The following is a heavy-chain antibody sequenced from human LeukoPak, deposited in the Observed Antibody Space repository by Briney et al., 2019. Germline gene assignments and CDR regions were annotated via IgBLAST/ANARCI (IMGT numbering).Heavy chain of an antibody. CDR2: ISSSSSTI. Sequence: GGSLRLSCAASGFTFSSYSMNWVRQAPGKGLEWVSYISSSSSTIYYADSVKGRFTISRDNAKNSLYLQMNSLRAEDTAVYYCARDYYPLIPGYQLLLYWGQGTLVTVSS. D-gene: IGHD2-2*01. J-gene: IGHJ4*02. CDR1: GFTFSSYS. V-gene: IGHV3-48*01. CDR3: ARDYYPLIPGYQLLLY.